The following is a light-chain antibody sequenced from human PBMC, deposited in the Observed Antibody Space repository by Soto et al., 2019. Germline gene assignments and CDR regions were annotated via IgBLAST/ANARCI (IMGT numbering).Light chain of an antibody. CDR3: KQYGSSPPYT. Sequence: EIVLTQSPGTLSLSPGERATLSCRASQSVSGSYLAWYQQKPGQSPRLLIYGSSDRATGIPDRFSGSGSGTDFTLTISRVEPADFALYYCKQYGSSPPYTFGQGTKLEIK. CDR2: GSS. CDR1: QSVSGSY. J-gene: IGKJ2*01. V-gene: IGKV3-20*01.